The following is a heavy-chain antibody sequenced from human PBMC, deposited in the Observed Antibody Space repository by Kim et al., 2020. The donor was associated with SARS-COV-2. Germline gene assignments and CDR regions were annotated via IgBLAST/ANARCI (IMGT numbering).Heavy chain of an antibody. J-gene: IGHJ5*02. V-gene: IGHV3-30*02. D-gene: IGHD2-21*02. Sequence: YLADSVKGRLHISRDHSKNTLSLQMNSLSAGDTAVYYCAKARARLNWFEPWGQGTLVTVSS. CDR3: AKARARLNWFEP.